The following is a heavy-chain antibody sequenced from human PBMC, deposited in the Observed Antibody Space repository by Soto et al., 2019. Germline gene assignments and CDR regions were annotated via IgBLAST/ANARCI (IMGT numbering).Heavy chain of an antibody. J-gene: IGHJ4*02. CDR2: FDPEDGEK. D-gene: IGHD5-18*01. V-gene: IGHV1-24*01. CDR3: ARGRSYGFPFDY. Sequence: GASVKVSCKVSGNTLSEVSIHWVRQAPGKGLEWMGGFDPEDGEKMYAKKFQGRVTMTDDTATDTVYMELSSLRSEDTAVYFCARGRSYGFPFDYWGQGTPVTVSS. CDR1: GNTLSEVS.